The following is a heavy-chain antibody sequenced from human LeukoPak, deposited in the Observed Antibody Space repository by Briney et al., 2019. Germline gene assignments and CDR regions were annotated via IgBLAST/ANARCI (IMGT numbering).Heavy chain of an antibody. Sequence: GGSLRLSCAASGFTFSSYAMNWVRQAPGKGLEWVSSITSSGGSTYYADSVKGRFTISRDNAKNSLYLQMNSLRAEDTAVYYWARQGQYSSSWYGREGQTPYYFYYWGQGTLVTVSS. CDR2: ITSSGGST. CDR3: ARQGQYSSSWYGREGQTPYYFYY. D-gene: IGHD6-13*01. V-gene: IGHV3-23*01. CDR1: GFTFSSYA. J-gene: IGHJ4*02.